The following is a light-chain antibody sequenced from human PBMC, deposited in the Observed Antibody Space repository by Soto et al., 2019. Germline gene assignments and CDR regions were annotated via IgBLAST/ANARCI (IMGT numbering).Light chain of an antibody. CDR1: QYINTR. Sequence: SVFAQAPTTLSSFPRDRVSLSCRASQYINTRLAWYQHRPGQAPRLLIYQTSLRAAGIPARFSASGSGTDFTLTISDVQPEDFALYYCHQRQSWPRTFGQGTKVDI. V-gene: IGKV3-11*01. CDR2: QTS. CDR3: HQRQSWPRT. J-gene: IGKJ1*01.